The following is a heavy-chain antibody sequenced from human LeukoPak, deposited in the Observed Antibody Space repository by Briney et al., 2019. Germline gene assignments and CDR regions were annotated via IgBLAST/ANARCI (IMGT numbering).Heavy chain of an antibody. J-gene: IGHJ4*02. CDR2: ISPNNGDT. CDR3: AAPGYKYGYVLDH. CDR1: GYTFTGYY. D-gene: IGHD5-18*01. Sequence: ASVKDSCRASGYTFTGYYMHWVRQAPGQGPEWMGWISPNNGDTRYSQKFQGRVTMTTDTSISTAYMELSGLTSDDTAVYYCAAPGYKYGYVLDHWGQGTLVTVSS. V-gene: IGHV1-2*02.